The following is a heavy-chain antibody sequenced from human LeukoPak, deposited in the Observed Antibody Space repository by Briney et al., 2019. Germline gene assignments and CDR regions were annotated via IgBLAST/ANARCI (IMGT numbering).Heavy chain of an antibody. CDR2: ISWNSGSI. CDR1: GFTFDDYV. D-gene: IGHD1-26*01. V-gene: IGHV3-9*01. Sequence: GGSLRLSCAASGFTFDDYVMHWVRQAPGKGLEWVSGISWNSGSIGYADSVKGRFTISRDNAKNSLYLQMNSLRAEDTALYYCAKDRVGATSGTFDIWGQGTMVTVSS. J-gene: IGHJ3*02. CDR3: AKDRVGATSGTFDI.